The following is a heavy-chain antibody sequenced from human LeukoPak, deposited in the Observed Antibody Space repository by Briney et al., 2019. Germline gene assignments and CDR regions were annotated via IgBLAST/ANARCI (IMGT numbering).Heavy chain of an antibody. CDR2: IYSSGST. D-gene: IGHD3-10*01. Sequence: PSETLSLTCTVSGGSISGYYWSWIRQPAGKGLEWIGRIYSSGSTNYHPSLKSRVTKSVDTSKNQFSLKLSSVTAADTAMYFCARDRIGGYASGNYFVVWGKGTTVTVSS. CDR3: ARDRIGGYASGNYFVV. CDR1: GGSISGYY. V-gene: IGHV4-4*07. J-gene: IGHJ6*04.